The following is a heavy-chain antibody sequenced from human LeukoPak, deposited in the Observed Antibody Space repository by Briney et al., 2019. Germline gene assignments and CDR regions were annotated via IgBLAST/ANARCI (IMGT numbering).Heavy chain of an antibody. J-gene: IGHJ6*02. CDR2: ISSSSSYI. CDR1: GFTFSSYS. V-gene: IGHV3-21*01. Sequence: GGSLRLSCAASGFTFSSYSMNWVRQAPGKGLEWVSSISSSSSYIYYADSVKGRFTISRDNAKNSLYLQMNSLRAEDTAVYYCARGYYDSSYYYYYGMDVWGQGTTVTVSS. CDR3: ARGYYDSSYYYYYGMDV. D-gene: IGHD3-22*01.